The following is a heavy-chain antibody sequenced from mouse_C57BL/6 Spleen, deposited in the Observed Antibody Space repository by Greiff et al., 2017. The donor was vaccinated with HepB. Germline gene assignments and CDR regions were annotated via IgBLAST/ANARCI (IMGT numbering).Heavy chain of an antibody. CDR3: LSLYPPYAMDY. CDR2: IRSKSNNYAT. CDR1: GFSFNTYA. Sequence: EVQRVESGGGLVQPKGSLKLSCAASGFSFNTYAMNWVRQAPGKGLEWVARIRSKSNNYATYYADSVKDRFTISRDDSESMLYLQMNNFKTEDTAMYYCLSLYPPYAMDYWGQGTSVTVSS. D-gene: IGHD2-1*01. V-gene: IGHV10-1*01. J-gene: IGHJ4*01.